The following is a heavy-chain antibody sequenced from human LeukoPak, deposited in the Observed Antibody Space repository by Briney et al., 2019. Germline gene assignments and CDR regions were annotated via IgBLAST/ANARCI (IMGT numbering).Heavy chain of an antibody. J-gene: IGHJ1*01. CDR2: ISGTGGIT. V-gene: IGHV3-23*01. CDR1: GFTFNIYA. D-gene: IGHD3-10*01. Sequence: GGSLRLSCAASGFTFNIYAMNWVRQAPGKGLEWVSGISGTGGITYYADSVKGRFTISRDNSKNTLYLQMNSLRAEDTAVYYCAKCPGAPHPFQSWGQGTLVTVSS. CDR3: AKCPGAPHPFQS.